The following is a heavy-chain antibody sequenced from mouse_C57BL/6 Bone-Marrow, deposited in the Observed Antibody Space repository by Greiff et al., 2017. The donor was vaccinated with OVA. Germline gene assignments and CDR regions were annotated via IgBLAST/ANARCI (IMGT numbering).Heavy chain of an antibody. CDR3: ARDPYYYGSSHWYCDV. V-gene: IGHV14-2*01. J-gene: IGHJ1*03. D-gene: IGHD1-1*01. Sequence: VPLPPSGSSLFPPWASVNLSCTASGFNIKDYYMHWVKQRTEQGLEWIGRIDPEDGETKYAPKFQGKATITADTSSNTAYLQLSSLTSEDTAVYYCARDPYYYGSSHWYCDVWGTGTTVTVSS. CDR2: IDPEDGET. CDR1: GFNIKDYY.